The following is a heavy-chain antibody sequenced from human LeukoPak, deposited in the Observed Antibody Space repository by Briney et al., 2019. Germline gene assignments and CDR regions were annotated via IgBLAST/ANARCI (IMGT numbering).Heavy chain of an antibody. Sequence: PGGTLRLSCAASGFTFSSYAMSWVRQAPGKGLEWVSAISGSGGSTYYADSVKGRFTISRGNSKNTLYLQMNSLRADDTAVYYCAKRETYYYNSSGYWLEYWGQGTLVTVSS. D-gene: IGHD3-22*01. CDR1: GFTFSSYA. CDR3: AKRETYYYNSSGYWLEY. CDR2: ISGSGGST. V-gene: IGHV3-23*01. J-gene: IGHJ4*02.